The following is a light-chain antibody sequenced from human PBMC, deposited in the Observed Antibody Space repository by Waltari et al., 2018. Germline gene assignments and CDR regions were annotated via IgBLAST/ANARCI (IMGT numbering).Light chain of an antibody. CDR3: QQYNSYPWT. CDR2: KAS. J-gene: IGKJ1*01. CDR1: QRISSW. V-gene: IGKV1-5*03. Sequence: DIQMTQSPSTLSASVADRVTLTCLASQRISSWLAWYQQKPGKVPKLLIYKASSLESGVPSRFSGSGSETEFTLTISSLQPDDFATYYCQQYNSYPWTFGQGTKVEIK.